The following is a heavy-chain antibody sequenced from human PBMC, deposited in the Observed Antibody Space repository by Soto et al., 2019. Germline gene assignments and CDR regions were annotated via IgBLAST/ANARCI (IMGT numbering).Heavy chain of an antibody. Sequence: SETLSLTCGVSGDTISTGGYSWAWIRQPPGKALEWIGHTYHSGNPYYNPSLKSRVIISVDRSKNQFSLKVSSVTAADAAVYYCARLFRGVHSWFDPWGQGTLVTVSS. CDR1: GDTISTGGYS. CDR3: ARLFRGVHSWFDP. J-gene: IGHJ5*02. CDR2: TYHSGNP. D-gene: IGHD3-10*01. V-gene: IGHV4-30-2*01.